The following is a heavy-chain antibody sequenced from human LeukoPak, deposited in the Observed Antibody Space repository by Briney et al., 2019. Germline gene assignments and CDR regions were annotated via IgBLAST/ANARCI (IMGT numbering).Heavy chain of an antibody. D-gene: IGHD4-17*01. V-gene: IGHV3-15*01. J-gene: IGHJ3*02. CDR3: TTEGATVTYDAFDI. CDR2: IKSKTDGGTT. Sequence: PGGSLRLSCAASGFTFSNAWMSWVRQAPGEGLEWVGRIKSKTDGGTTDYAAPVKGRFTISRDDSENTLYLQMNSLNTEYTAVYYCTTEGATVTYDAFDIWGQGTMVTVSS. CDR1: GFTFSNAW.